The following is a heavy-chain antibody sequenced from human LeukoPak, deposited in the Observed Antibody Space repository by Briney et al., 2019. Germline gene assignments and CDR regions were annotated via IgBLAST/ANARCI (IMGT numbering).Heavy chain of an antibody. CDR2: IYYSGST. CDR3: ARGGSGWYEAAFDI. J-gene: IGHJ3*02. D-gene: IGHD6-19*01. Sequence: SETLSLTCTVSGGSISSGDYYWSWIRQPPGKGLEWIGYIYYSGSTYYNPSLKSRVTISVDTSKNQFSLKLSSVTAADTAVYYCARGGSGWYEAAFDIWGQGTMVTVSS. CDR1: GGSISSGDYY. V-gene: IGHV4-30-4*08.